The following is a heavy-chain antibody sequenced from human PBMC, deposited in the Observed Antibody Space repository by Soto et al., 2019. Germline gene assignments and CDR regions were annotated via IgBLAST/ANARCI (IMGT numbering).Heavy chain of an antibody. CDR2: IIPIFGTA. CDR3: ARATAGTGQDYYYGMDV. CDR1: GGTFSSYA. J-gene: IGHJ6*02. Sequence: QVQLVQSGAEVKKPGSSVKVSCKASGGTFSSYAISWVRQAPGQGLEWMGGIIPIFGTANYAQKFQGRVTITADESTSTAYMELSSLRSEDTAVYYCARATAGTGQDYYYGMDVWGQGTTVTVSS. D-gene: IGHD6-19*01. V-gene: IGHV1-69*01.